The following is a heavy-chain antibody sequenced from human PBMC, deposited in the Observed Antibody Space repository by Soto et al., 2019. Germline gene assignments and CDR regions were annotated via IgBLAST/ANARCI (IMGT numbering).Heavy chain of an antibody. CDR2: IRSKAYGGTT. D-gene: IGHD6-13*01. Sequence: PGGSLRLSCTASGFTFGDYAMSWFRQAPGKGLEWVGFIRSKAYGGTTEYAASVKGRFTISRDDSKSIAYLQMNSLKTEDTAVYYCTRVLPRSEQQLVDHWGQGTLVTVSS. CDR3: TRVLPRSEQQLVDH. CDR1: GFTFGDYA. V-gene: IGHV3-49*03. J-gene: IGHJ5*02.